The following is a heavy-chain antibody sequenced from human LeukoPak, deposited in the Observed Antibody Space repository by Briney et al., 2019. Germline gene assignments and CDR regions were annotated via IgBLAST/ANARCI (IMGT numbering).Heavy chain of an antibody. CDR1: GFTFSSYA. Sequence: GGSLRLSCAASGFTFSSYAMSWVRQAPGKGLEWVSSISGSGGSTYYEDSVKGRFTISRDNSKNTLYLQMNSLRAEDSAVYYCVKMKYQWLVRIYFDYWGRGTLVTVSS. CDR3: VKMKYQWLVRIYFDY. D-gene: IGHD6-19*01. V-gene: IGHV3-23*01. J-gene: IGHJ4*02. CDR2: ISGSGGST.